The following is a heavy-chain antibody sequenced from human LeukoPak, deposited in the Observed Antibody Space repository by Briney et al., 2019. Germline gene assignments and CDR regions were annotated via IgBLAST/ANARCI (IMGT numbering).Heavy chain of an antibody. V-gene: IGHV1-69*05. CDR2: IIPIFGTA. D-gene: IGHD4-17*01. J-gene: IGHJ3*02. CDR3: AREGRMTTVTTAAFDI. Sequence: SVKVSCKASGGTFSSYAISWVRQAPGQGLEWMGGIIPIFGTANYAQKFQGRVTITTDESTSTAYMELSSLRSEDTAVYYCAREGRMTTVTTAAFDIWGQGTMVTVSP. CDR1: GGTFSSYA.